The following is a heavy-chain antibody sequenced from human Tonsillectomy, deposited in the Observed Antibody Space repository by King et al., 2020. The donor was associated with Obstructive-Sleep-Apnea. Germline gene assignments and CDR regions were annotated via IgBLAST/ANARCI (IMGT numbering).Heavy chain of an antibody. D-gene: IGHD1-26*01. Sequence: EGQRGEAGGGGGKPGGDMRSGWEEWGCTGKREWMRWGRKVPGKGREGGADRNPDGSHKDLVASVKGRFIISRDNVKTSLYLQMSLLRAEDTAVYYCAVGSRWGQGTLVTVSS. J-gene: IGHJ4*02. CDR1: GCTGKREW. V-gene: IGHV3-7*03. CDR2: RNPDGSHK. CDR3: AVGSR.